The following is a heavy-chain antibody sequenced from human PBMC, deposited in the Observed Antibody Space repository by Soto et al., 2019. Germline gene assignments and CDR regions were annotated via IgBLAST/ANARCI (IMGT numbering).Heavy chain of an antibody. CDR1: GFTFSSYA. CDR2: ISGSGGST. J-gene: IGHJ4*02. D-gene: IGHD2-15*01. Sequence: GGSLRLSCAASGFTFSSYAMSWVRQAPGKGLEWVSAISGSGGSTYYADSVKGRFTISRDNSKNTLYLQMNSLRAEDTAVYYFAKAVSPYCSGGSCYLYYFDYWGQGTLVTVSS. CDR3: AKAVSPYCSGGSCYLYYFDY. V-gene: IGHV3-23*01.